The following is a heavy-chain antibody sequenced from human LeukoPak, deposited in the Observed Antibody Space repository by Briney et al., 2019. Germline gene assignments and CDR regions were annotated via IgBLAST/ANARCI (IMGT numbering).Heavy chain of an antibody. J-gene: IGHJ4*02. Sequence: SETLSLTCAVYGGSFSGYYWSWIRQPPGKGLEWIGEINHSGSTNYNPSLKSRVTISVDTSKNQFSLRLSSVTAADTAVYYCAREPLWFRGRYFDYWGQGALVTVSS. CDR2: INHSGST. CDR1: GGSFSGYY. CDR3: AREPLWFRGRYFDY. V-gene: IGHV4-34*01. D-gene: IGHD3-10*01.